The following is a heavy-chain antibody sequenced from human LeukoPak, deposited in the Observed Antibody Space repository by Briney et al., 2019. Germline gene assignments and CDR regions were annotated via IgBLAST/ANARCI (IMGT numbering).Heavy chain of an antibody. CDR2: IIPIFGTA. Sequence: SSVKVSCKASGCTFSSYAISWVRQAPGQGLEWMGGIIPIFGTANYAQKFQGRVTITTDESTSTAYMELSSLRSDDTAVYYCARGRAMRAAFDIWVQGTMVTVSS. CDR1: GCTFSSYA. CDR3: ARGRAMRAAFDI. J-gene: IGHJ3*02. V-gene: IGHV1-69*05.